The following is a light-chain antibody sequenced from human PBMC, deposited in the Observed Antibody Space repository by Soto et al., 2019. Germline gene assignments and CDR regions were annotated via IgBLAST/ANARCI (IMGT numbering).Light chain of an antibody. V-gene: IGLV3-9*01. CDR3: QVWDSSTVV. CDR1: NIGSKN. CDR2: RDS. Sequence: SYELTQPLSVSVALGQTARITCGGNNIGSKNVHLYQQKPGQAPVLVIYRDSSRPSGIPERFSGSNSGNTATLTITRAQDGDEADYYCQVWDSSTVVFGGGTKLTVL. J-gene: IGLJ2*01.